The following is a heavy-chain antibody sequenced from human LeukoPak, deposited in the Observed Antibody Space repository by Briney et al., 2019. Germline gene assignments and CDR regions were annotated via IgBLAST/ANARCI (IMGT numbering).Heavy chain of an antibody. Sequence: SSETLSLTCTVSGGSTSSGDYYWSWIRQPPGKGLEWIGYIYYSGSTYYNPSLKSRVTISVDTSKNQFSLKLSSVTAADTAVYYCARAVDYNWFDPWGQGTLVTVYS. V-gene: IGHV4-30-4*01. J-gene: IGHJ5*02. CDR3: ARAVDYNWFDP. CDR1: GGSTSSGDYY. D-gene: IGHD4/OR15-4a*01. CDR2: IYYSGST.